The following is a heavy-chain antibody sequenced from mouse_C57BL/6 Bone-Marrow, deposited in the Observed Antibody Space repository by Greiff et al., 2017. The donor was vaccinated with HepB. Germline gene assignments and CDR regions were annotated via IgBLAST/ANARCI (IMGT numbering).Heavy chain of an antibody. CDR1: GYTFTSYW. D-gene: IGHD1-1*01. J-gene: IGHJ2*01. CDR3: ARWVTTVVAPRYFDY. Sequence: VQLQQSGAELVKPGASVKLSCKASGYTFTSYWMHWVKQRPGQGLEWIGMIHPNSGSTNYNEKFKSKATLTVDKSSSTAYMQLSSLTSEDSAVYYCARWVTTVVAPRYFDYWGQGTTLTVSS. V-gene: IGHV1-64*01. CDR2: IHPNSGST.